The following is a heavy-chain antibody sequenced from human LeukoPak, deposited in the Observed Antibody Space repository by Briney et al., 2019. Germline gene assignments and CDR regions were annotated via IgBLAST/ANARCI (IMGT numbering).Heavy chain of an antibody. D-gene: IGHD2/OR15-2a*01. CDR1: GFTFSSYE. J-gene: IGHJ6*03. CDR2: ISSGGTGK. Sequence: PGGSLRLSCAGSGFTFSSYEMNWVRQAPGEGLEWVSYISSGGTGKYYADSVKGRFTISRDNAKNSLYLQMNSLRAEDTAIYYCARVINFYYYMDVWGKGTTVTISS. V-gene: IGHV3-48*03. CDR3: ARVINFYYYMDV.